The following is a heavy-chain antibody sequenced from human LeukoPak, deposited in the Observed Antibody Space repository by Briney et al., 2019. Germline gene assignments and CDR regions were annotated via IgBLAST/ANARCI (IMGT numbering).Heavy chain of an antibody. CDR3: AKDAWAMVRGVID. Sequence: PGRSLRLSCAASGFTFSSYGMHWVREAPGKGLERVAVISYDGSNKYYADSVKGRFTISRDNSKNTLYLQMNSLRAEDTAVYYCAKDAWAMVRGVIDWGQGTLVTVSS. CDR2: ISYDGSNK. V-gene: IGHV3-30*18. CDR1: GFTFSSYG. J-gene: IGHJ4*02. D-gene: IGHD3-10*01.